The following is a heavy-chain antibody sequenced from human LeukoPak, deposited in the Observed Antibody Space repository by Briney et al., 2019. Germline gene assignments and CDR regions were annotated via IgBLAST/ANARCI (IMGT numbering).Heavy chain of an antibody. D-gene: IGHD4-17*01. CDR1: GFTLTSYA. CDR3: AKVVNRGDYYYFDY. V-gene: IGHV3-23*01. J-gene: IGHJ4*02. Sequence: GGSLRLSCAASGFTLTSYAMSWVRQAPGKGLEWVSAISGSGRDTYYADSVKGRFAISRDTSKNTLSLQMHSLRVEDTAVYYCAKVVNRGDYYYFDYWAREPWSPSPQ. CDR2: ISGSGRDT.